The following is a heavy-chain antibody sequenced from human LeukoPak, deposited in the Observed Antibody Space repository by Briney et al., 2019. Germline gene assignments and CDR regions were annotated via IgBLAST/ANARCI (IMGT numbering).Heavy chain of an antibody. Sequence: ASVKVSCKASGYTFTSYGISWVRQAPGQGLEWMGWISAYNGNTNYAQKLQGRVTMTTDTSTSTVYMELRSLRSDDTAVYYCARWVGAYCGGDCYTPDYYYYGMDVWGQGTTVTVSS. V-gene: IGHV1-18*01. CDR3: ARWVGAYCGGDCYTPDYYYYGMDV. D-gene: IGHD2-21*02. CDR2: ISAYNGNT. CDR1: GYTFTSYG. J-gene: IGHJ6*02.